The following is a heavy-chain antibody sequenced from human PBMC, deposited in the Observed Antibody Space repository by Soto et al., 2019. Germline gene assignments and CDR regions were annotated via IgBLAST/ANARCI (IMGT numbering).Heavy chain of an antibody. J-gene: IGHJ1*01. D-gene: IGHD2-15*01. CDR1: GFSVSSNY. CDR3: ARDSWSQY. CDR2: IHNGGET. Sequence: EVQLVESGGGLVQPGGSLRLSCAASGFSVSSNYMNWVRQAPGKGLEWVSIIHNGGETYYADSVKDRFTVSRDNSKNPVFLQMNSLRVEDTAVYYCARDSWSQYWGQGTLVTVSS. V-gene: IGHV3-66*01.